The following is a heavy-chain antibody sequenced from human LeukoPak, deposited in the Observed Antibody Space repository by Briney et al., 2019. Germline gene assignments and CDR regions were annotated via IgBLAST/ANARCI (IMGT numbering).Heavy chain of an antibody. Sequence: GGSLRLSCAASGFTFDDYGMGWVRQAPGKGLEWGSGINWNGGSTGYADSVKGRFTISRDNAKNSLYLQMNSLRAEDTALYYCARRAPGIAAAGPYYYYYYIDVWGKGTTVTVSS. D-gene: IGHD6-13*01. CDR1: GFTFDDYG. CDR2: INWNGGST. J-gene: IGHJ6*03. CDR3: ARRAPGIAAAGPYYYYYYIDV. V-gene: IGHV3-20*04.